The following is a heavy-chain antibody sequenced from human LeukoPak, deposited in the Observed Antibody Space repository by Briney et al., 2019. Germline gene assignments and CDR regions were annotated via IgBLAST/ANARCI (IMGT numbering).Heavy chain of an antibody. CDR2: INTNTGNP. J-gene: IGHJ4*02. Sequence: WASVKVSCKASGYTFTSYAMNWVRQAPGQGLEWMGWINTNTGNPTYAQGFTGRSVFSLDTSVSTAYLQISSLKAEDTAVYCARGFRSGYEGGHWGQGTLVTVSS. CDR1: GYTFTSYA. D-gene: IGHD5-12*01. V-gene: IGHV7-4-1*02. CDR3: ARGFRSGYEGGH.